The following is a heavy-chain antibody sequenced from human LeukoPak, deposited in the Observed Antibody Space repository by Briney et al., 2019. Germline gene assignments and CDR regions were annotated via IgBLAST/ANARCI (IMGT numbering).Heavy chain of an antibody. V-gene: IGHV3-21*01. CDR1: GFTFSRYS. Sequence: PGRSLRLSCAASGFTFSRYSMNWVRQAPGKGLEWVSSITISTGSIYYADSVKGRFTISRDNAKNSLYLQMNSLRAEDTAVYYCASEWELSHWGQGTLVTVSS. CDR2: ITISTGSI. D-gene: IGHD1-26*01. CDR3: ASEWELSH. J-gene: IGHJ4*02.